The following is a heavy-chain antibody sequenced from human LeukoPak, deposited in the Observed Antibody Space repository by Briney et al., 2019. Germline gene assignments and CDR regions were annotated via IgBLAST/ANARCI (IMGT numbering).Heavy chain of an antibody. CDR2: ITPNSGGT. D-gene: IGHD1-1*01. J-gene: IGHJ5*02. Sequence: ASVKVSCKASGYTFTGYYMHWVRQAPGQGLEGMGWITPNSGGTNYAQKFQGRVTMTRDTSISTAYMELSRLISDDTAVYYCARSITSETTHWFDPWGQGTLVTVSS. V-gene: IGHV1-2*02. CDR3: ARSITSETTHWFDP. CDR1: GYTFTGYY.